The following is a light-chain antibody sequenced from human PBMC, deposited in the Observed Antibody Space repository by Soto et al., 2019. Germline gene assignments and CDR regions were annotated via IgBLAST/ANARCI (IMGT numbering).Light chain of an antibody. V-gene: IGLV2-23*01. CDR2: EGS. Sequence: QSALTQPASVSGSPGQSITISCTGTSSDVGSYNLVSWYQQHPGKAPKLMIYEGSKRPSGVSNRFSGSKSGNTASLTISGVQAEDGADYYCCSYAGSSTVVFGGGTKLTGL. CDR3: CSYAGSSTVV. J-gene: IGLJ2*01. CDR1: SSDVGSYNL.